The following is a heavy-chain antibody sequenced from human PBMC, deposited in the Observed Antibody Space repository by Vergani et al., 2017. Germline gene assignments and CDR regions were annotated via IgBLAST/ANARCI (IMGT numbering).Heavy chain of an antibody. CDR1: GFTFSSYS. CDR2: ISSSSSYI. Sequence: EVQLVESGGGLVKPGGSLRLSCAASGFTFSSYSMNWVRQAPGKGLEWVSSISSSSSYIYYADSVKGRFTISRDNAKNSLYLQMNSLRAEDTAVYYCARDRPTSTPYSSSINWGYYYYYYGMDVWGQGTTVTVSS. D-gene: IGHD6-13*01. J-gene: IGHJ6*02. CDR3: ARDRPTSTPYSSSINWGYYYYYYGMDV. V-gene: IGHV3-21*01.